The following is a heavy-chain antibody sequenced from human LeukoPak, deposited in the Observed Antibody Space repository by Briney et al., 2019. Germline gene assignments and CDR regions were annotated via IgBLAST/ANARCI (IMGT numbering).Heavy chain of an antibody. CDR3: AREANYYGSGSYYNVIDY. CDR2: IYTSGST. Sequence: PSETLSLTCTVSGGSISSSSYYWGWIRQPPGKGLEWIGRIYTSGSTNYNPSLKSRVTISVDTSKNQFSLKLSSVTAADTAVYYCAREANYYGSGSYYNVIDYWGQGTLVTVSS. J-gene: IGHJ4*02. V-gene: IGHV4-39*07. D-gene: IGHD3-10*01. CDR1: GGSISSSSYY.